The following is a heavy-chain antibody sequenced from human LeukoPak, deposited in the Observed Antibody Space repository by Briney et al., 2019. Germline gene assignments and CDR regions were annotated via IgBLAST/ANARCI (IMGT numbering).Heavy chain of an antibody. V-gene: IGHV4-34*01. Sequence: PSETLSLTCAVYGGSFSGYYWSWIRQPPGKGLEWIGEINHSGSTNYNPSLKSRVTISVDTSKNQFSLKLSSVTAADTAVYYCARVYGSGSHHWGQGTLVTVSS. CDR2: INHSGST. J-gene: IGHJ4*02. D-gene: IGHD3-10*01. CDR3: ARVYGSGSHH. CDR1: GGSFSGYY.